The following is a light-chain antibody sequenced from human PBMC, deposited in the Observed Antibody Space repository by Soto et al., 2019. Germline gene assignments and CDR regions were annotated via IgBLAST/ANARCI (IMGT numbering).Light chain of an antibody. CDR3: QTYNTEGT. CDR1: QGISNY. J-gene: IGKJ1*01. CDR2: AAS. Sequence: DIQMTQSPSSLSASVGDRVTITCRASQGISNYLAWYQQQPGKVPKLLIYAASTLQSGVPSRFSGSGSGTDFTLTISSLQPEDVATYYCQTYNTEGTFGQGTKVEIK. V-gene: IGKV1-27*01.